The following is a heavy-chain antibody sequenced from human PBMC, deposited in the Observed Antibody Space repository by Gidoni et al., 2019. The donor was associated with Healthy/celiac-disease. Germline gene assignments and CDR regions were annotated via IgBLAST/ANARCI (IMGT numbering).Heavy chain of an antibody. D-gene: IGHD3-22*01. CDR1: GGSISSSSYY. J-gene: IGHJ6*02. CDR2: IYYSGST. V-gene: IGHV4-39*01. CDR3: ALTYYYDSSGYTYYYGMDV. Sequence: QLQLQESGPGLVKPSETLSLTCTVSGGSISSSSYYWGWIRQPPGKGLEWIGSIYYSGSTYYNPSLKSRVTISVDTSKNQFSLKLSSVTAADTAVYYCALTYYYDSSGYTYYYGMDVWGQGTTVTVSS.